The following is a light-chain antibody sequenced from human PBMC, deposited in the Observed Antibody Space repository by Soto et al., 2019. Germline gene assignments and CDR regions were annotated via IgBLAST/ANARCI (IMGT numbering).Light chain of an antibody. J-gene: IGLJ1*01. CDR3: QSYDSSLRGV. CDR1: SSNIGAGYD. CDR2: GNS. V-gene: IGLV1-40*01. Sequence: QSVLTQPPSVSGAPGQRVTISCTGSSSNIGAGYDVHWYQQLPGTAPKLLIYGNSNRPSGVPDRFSGSKSGTSASLAITGLQAEDEADYYCQSYDSSLRGVFGTGTKSPS.